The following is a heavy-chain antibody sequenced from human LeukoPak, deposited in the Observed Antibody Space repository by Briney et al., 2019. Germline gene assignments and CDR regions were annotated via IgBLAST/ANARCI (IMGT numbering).Heavy chain of an antibody. D-gene: IGHD2-15*01. V-gene: IGHV3-7*01. CDR3: AREECFGSRCYSSNPTWYFYYMDV. Sequence: GGSLRLSCAVSGITFSNYWMSWVRQAPGKGLEWVANIKQTGNEKYYVDSVKGRFTISTDNAKNSLYLQMSSLRAEDTAVYYCAREECFGSRCYSSNPTWYFYYMDVWGKGTTVTVSS. CDR1: GITFSNYW. J-gene: IGHJ6*03. CDR2: IKQTGNEK.